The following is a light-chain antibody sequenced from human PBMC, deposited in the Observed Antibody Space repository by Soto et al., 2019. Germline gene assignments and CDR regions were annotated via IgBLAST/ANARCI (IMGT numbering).Light chain of an antibody. CDR1: QSISSW. Sequence: DIQMTQSPSTLSASMGDRVTITCRASQSISSWLAWYQQKPGKAPKLLIYDASILKSGVPSRFSGSGSGTEFTLTISSLQPDDFATYYCQHYNYNPYTFGQGTKLEIE. V-gene: IGKV1-5*01. J-gene: IGKJ2*01. CDR3: QHYNYNPYT. CDR2: DAS.